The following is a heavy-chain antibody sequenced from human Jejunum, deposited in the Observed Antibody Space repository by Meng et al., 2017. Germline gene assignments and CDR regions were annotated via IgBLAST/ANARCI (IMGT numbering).Heavy chain of an antibody. CDR3: ARGATGTRPFDY. Sequence: VELEGAGPGRVQPSGTLPPPCAVSCGSITTDWWNWVRQPPGKGLEWIGEIWHSGASNYNPSLRSRVTISVDKSKNQLSLELASLTAADTAVYYCARGATGTRPFDYWGQGTLVTVSS. CDR2: IWHSGAS. D-gene: IGHD5-12*01. V-gene: IGHV4-4*02. CDR1: CGSITTDW. J-gene: IGHJ4*02.